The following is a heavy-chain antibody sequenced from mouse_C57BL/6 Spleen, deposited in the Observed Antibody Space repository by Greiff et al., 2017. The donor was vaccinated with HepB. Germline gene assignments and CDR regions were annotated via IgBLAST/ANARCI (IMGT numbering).Heavy chain of an antibody. D-gene: IGHD1-1*01. CDR3: ARSCYYGRRAWFAY. J-gene: IGHJ3*01. CDR2: IYPGIGST. V-gene: IGHV1-55*01. CDR1: GYTFTSYW. Sequence: LQQPGAELVKPGASVKMSCKASGYTFTSYWITWVKQRPGQGLEWIGDIYPGIGSTNYNEKFKSKATLTVDTSSSTAYMQLSSLTSEDSAVYYCARSCYYGRRAWFAYWGQGTLVTVSA.